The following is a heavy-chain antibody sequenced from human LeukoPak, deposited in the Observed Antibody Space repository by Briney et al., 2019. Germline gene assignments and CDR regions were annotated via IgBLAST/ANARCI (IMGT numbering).Heavy chain of an antibody. CDR3: AAVLPKTPPGTYYYFMDV. CDR1: GFTFTSSA. J-gene: IGHJ6*03. CDR2: IVVGSGNT. D-gene: IGHD3-10*01. V-gene: IGHV1-58*02. Sequence: ASVKVSCKASGFTFTSSAMQWVRQARGQRLEWIGWIVVGSGNTNYAQKFQERVTITRHMSTSTAYMELSSLRSEDTAVYYCAAVLPKTPPGTYYYFMDVWAEGTAVTVFS.